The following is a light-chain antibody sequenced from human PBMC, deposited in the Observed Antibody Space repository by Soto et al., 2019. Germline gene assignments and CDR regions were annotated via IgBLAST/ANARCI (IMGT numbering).Light chain of an antibody. CDR2: DVS. V-gene: IGLV2-14*01. Sequence: QSALTQPASVSGSPGQSITISCTGTSSDVGGYNYDSWYQQYPGKAPKLMIYDVSNRPSGVSNRFSGSKSGNTASLTISGLQAEDEADYYCSSYTSSSAVVFGGGTKLTVL. CDR3: SSYTSSSAVV. CDR1: SSDVGGYNY. J-gene: IGLJ3*02.